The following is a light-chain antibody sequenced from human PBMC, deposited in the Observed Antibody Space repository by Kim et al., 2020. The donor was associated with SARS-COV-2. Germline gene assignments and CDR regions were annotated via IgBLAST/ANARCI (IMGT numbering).Light chain of an antibody. CDR1: SGHSTYA. CDR3: QTWGTGSWV. J-gene: IGLJ3*02. Sequence: ASVKPTCTLSSGHSTYASAWHQQQPEKGPRYLMKLTSDGSHSKGDGIPDRFSGSSSGTERYLTISSLQSEDEADYYCQTWGTGSWVFGGGTQLTVL. CDR2: LTSDGSH. V-gene: IGLV4-69*02.